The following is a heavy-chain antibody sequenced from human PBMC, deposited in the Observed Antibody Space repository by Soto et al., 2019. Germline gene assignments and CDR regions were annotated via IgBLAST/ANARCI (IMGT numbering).Heavy chain of an antibody. CDR2: LYHGGAT. CDR1: GGSISSRAYS. CDR3: ARAFTAMGLFDF. Sequence: SETLSLTCAVSGGSISSRAYSWMWIRQPPGKGLEWIGYLYHGGATYSNPSLKNRVTISGDWSKNQFSLKLNSVTAADTAVYYCARAFTAMGLFDFWGPGTLVTVSS. J-gene: IGHJ4*02. V-gene: IGHV4-30-2*01. D-gene: IGHD5-18*01.